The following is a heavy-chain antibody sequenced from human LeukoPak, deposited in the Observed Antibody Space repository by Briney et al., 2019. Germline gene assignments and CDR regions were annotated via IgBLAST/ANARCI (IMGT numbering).Heavy chain of an antibody. CDR2: INPNSGGT. CDR1: GYTFTGYY. V-gene: IGHV1-2*02. Sequence: GASVKVSCKASGYTFTGYYMHWVRQAPGQGLEWMGWINPNSGGTNYAQKFQGRVTMTRDTSISTAYMELSSLRSEDTAVYYCARAGYVWGSYRSAPDAFDIWGQGTMVTVSS. CDR3: ARAGYVWGSYRSAPDAFDI. D-gene: IGHD3-16*02. J-gene: IGHJ3*02.